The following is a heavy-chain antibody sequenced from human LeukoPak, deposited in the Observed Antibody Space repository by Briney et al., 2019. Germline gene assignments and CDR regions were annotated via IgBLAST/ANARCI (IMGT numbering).Heavy chain of an antibody. CDR1: GGTFSSYA. V-gene: IGHV1-69*04. D-gene: IGHD2-2*01. CDR3: ARSPDIVVVPAAPYYFDY. CDR2: IISILGIA. Sequence: GASVKVSCKASGGTFSSYAISWVRQAPGQGLEWMGRIISILGIANYAQKFQGRVTITADKSTSTAYMELSSLRSEDTAVYYCARSPDIVVVPAAPYYFDYWGQGTLVTVSS. J-gene: IGHJ4*02.